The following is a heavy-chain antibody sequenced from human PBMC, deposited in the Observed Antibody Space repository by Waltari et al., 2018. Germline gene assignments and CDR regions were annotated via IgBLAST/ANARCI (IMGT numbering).Heavy chain of an antibody. Sequence: QVQLQESGPGLVKPSETLSLTCTVSGGSISSYYWSWIRQPPGQGLEWIGYIYYSGRPNYNPSLKSRVTISVDTSKNQFSLKLSSVTAADTAVYYCARGGGGDGYWEGSGPTFDYWGQGTLVTVSS. CDR1: GGSISSYY. CDR2: IYYSGRP. V-gene: IGHV4-59*01. D-gene: IGHD5-12*01. J-gene: IGHJ4*02. CDR3: ARGGGGDGYWEGSGPTFDY.